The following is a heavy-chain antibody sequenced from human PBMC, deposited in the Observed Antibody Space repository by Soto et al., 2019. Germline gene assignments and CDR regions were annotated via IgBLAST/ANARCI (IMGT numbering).Heavy chain of an antibody. V-gene: IGHV3-23*01. J-gene: IGHJ5*02. CDR1: GLTCSSYA. CDR2: ISGSGGST. CDR3: AKVSPLHIVVVPAAGRYKNWFDP. D-gene: IGHD2-2*01. Sequence: PGGPLRLSGAASGLTCSSYAMSWIRQAPGKGLEWVSPISGSGGSTYYADSVKGRFTISRDNSKNTLYLQMNSLRAEDTAVYYCAKVSPLHIVVVPAAGRYKNWFDPWGQGTLVTVSS.